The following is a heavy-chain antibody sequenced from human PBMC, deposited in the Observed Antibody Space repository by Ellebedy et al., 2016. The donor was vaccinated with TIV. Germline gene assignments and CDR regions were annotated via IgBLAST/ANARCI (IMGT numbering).Heavy chain of an antibody. CDR2: ISSSGSTI. J-gene: IGHJ4*02. CDR3: AKDLNSGWSFDY. V-gene: IGHV3-48*01. CDR1: GFTFDDYG. D-gene: IGHD6-13*01. Sequence: GESLKISXAASGFTFDDYGMSWVRQAPGKGLEWVSYISSSGSTIYYADSVRGRFTVSRDNAKNTVVLQMNSLRAEDTAVYYCAKDLNSGWSFDYWGQGALVTVSS.